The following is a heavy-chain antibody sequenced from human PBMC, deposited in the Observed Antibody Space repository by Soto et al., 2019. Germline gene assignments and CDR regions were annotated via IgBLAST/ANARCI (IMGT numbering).Heavy chain of an antibody. V-gene: IGHV3-7*01. CDR2: IKQDGSEK. J-gene: IGHJ3*02. CDR1: GFTFSSYW. Sequence: EVQLVESGGGLVQPGGSLRLSCAASGFTFSSYWMSWVRQAPGKGLEWVANIKQDGSEKYYVDSVKGRFTISRDNAKNSLYLQMNSLRAEDTAVYYCARVGDYGDYSFSADAFDIWGQGTMVTVSS. CDR3: ARVGDYGDYSFSADAFDI. D-gene: IGHD4-17*01.